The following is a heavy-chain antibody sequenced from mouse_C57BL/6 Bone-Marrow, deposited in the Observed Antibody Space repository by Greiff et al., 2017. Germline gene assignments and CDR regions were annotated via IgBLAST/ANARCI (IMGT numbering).Heavy chain of an antibody. CDR2: IWSGGST. CDR3: ARYYGYYAMDY. V-gene: IGHV2-2*01. J-gene: IGHJ4*01. D-gene: IGHD1-1*01. CDR1: GSSLTSYG. Sequence: QLHLKESGPGLVHPSQSLSITCTVSGSSLTSYGVHWVRRSPGKGLEWLGVIWSGGSTHYTADFISRLINCKYNPKSQFFFKMNSLQADDTDIYYCARYYGYYAMDYWGQGTSVTVSS.